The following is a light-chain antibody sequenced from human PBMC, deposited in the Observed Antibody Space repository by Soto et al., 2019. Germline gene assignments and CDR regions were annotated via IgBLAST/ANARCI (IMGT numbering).Light chain of an antibody. CDR1: SSDIGAYDY. J-gene: IGLJ2*01. CDR2: TNN. Sequence: QSALTQPASVSGSPGQSITISCSGTSSDIGAYDYVSWYQQHPGRAPKLLIYTNNQRPSGVPDRFSGSKSGTSASLAISGLQSEDEADYYCAAWDDSLNGLLFGGGTKLTVL. CDR3: AAWDDSLNGLL. V-gene: IGLV1-44*01.